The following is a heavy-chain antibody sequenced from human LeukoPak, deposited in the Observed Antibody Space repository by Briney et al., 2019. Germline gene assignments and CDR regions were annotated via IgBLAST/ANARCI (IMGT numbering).Heavy chain of an antibody. CDR3: ARDAIPAATPYYYYSMDV. CDR1: GGSISSGGYY. J-gene: IGHJ6*04. V-gene: IGHV4-31*03. Sequence: SQTLSLTCTVSGGSISSGGYYWSWIRQHPGKGLEWIGYIYYSGSTHYNPSLKSRVTISVDTSKNQFSLKLSSVTAADTAVYYCARDAIPAATPYYYYSMDVWGKGTTVTVSS. CDR2: IYYSGST. D-gene: IGHD2-2*01.